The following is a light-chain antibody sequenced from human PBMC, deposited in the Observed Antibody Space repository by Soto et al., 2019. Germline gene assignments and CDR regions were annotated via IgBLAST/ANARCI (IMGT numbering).Light chain of an antibody. CDR2: AAS. CDR1: QGIRSH. J-gene: IGKJ1*01. CDR3: QQINSFPPT. V-gene: IGKV1-9*01. Sequence: IQLTQSPSSLSASEGDRVTITCRASQGIRSHLTWYQQKPGKAPKLLIYAASTLQSGVPSRFSGGGSGTDFTLTISSLQHEHFATYYCQQINSFPPTFGQGTKVDIK.